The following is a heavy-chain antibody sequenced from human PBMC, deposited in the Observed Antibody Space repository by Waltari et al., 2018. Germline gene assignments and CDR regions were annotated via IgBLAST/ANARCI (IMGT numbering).Heavy chain of an antibody. Sequence: QVQLQQWGAGLLKPSETLSLTCAVYGGSFSGYYWSWIRQPPGKGLEWIGEINHSGRTNYNPSLKRRVTISVDTSKNQFSLKLSSVTAADTAVYYCARLPQVLVVYATYYYYYMDVWGKGTTVTVSS. J-gene: IGHJ6*03. CDR2: INHSGRT. V-gene: IGHV4-34*01. CDR1: GGSFSGYY. D-gene: IGHD2-8*02. CDR3: ARLPQVLVVYATYYYYYMDV.